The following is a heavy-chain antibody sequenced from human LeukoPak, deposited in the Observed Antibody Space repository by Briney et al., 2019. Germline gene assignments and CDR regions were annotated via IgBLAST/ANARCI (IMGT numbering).Heavy chain of an antibody. D-gene: IGHD3-3*01. CDR2: IYYSGST. V-gene: IGHV4-59*01. CDR1: GGSISSYY. Sequence: PSGTLSLTCAVSGGSISSYYWSWIRQPPGKGLEWIGYIYYSGSTNYNPSLKSRVTISVDTSKNQFSLKLSSVTAADTAVYYCARASSTIFGVVPNYYYYGMDVWGQGTTVTVSS. J-gene: IGHJ6*02. CDR3: ARASSTIFGVVPNYYYYGMDV.